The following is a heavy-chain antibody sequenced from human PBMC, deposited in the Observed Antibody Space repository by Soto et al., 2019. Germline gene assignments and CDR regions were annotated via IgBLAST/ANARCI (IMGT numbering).Heavy chain of an antibody. V-gene: IGHV1-2*04. J-gene: IGHJ5*02. CDR1: GYTFTGYH. CDR2: INTNTGDT. D-gene: IGHD2-15*01. CDR3: ARWVGASNWFDP. Sequence: QVQLVQSGAEVKEPGASVKVSCKTAGYTFTGYHIHWVRQAPGQGLEWMGWINTNTGDTNYAQKFQGWVTMNRDTSINTAYVQLSRLTSDDTAGYYCARWVGASNWFDPWGQGTLVTVSS.